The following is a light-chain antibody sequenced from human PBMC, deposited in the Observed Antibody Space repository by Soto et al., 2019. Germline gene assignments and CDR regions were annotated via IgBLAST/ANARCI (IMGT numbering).Light chain of an antibody. J-gene: IGKJ1*01. CDR2: GAS. Sequence: DIVLTQSPGTLSLSQGERATLSCRASQSVSSSYLAWYQQKPGQAPRLLIYGASSRATGIPDRFSGSGSGTDFTLTISRLEPEDFAVYYCQQYGSSRWTFGQGTKVDNK. CDR1: QSVSSSY. V-gene: IGKV3-20*01. CDR3: QQYGSSRWT.